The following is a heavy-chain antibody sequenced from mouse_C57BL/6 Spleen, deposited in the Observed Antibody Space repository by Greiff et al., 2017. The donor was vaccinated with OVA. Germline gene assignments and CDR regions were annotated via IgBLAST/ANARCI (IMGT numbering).Heavy chain of an antibody. D-gene: IGHD1-1*01. CDR3: VRPFYGSSYGFAY. Sequence: GLVQPKGSLKLSCAASGFSFNTYAMNWVRQAPGKGLEWVARIRSKSNNYATYYADSVKDRFTISRDDSESMLYLQMNNLKTEDTAMYYCVRPFYGSSYGFAYWGQGTLVTVSA. V-gene: IGHV10-1*01. CDR1: GFSFNTYA. CDR2: IRSKSNNYAT. J-gene: IGHJ3*01.